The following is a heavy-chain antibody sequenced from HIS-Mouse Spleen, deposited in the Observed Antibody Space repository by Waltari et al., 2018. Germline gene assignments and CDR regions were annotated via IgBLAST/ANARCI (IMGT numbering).Heavy chain of an antibody. V-gene: IGHV4-59*08. CDR2: IYYSGST. D-gene: IGHD2-15*01. Sequence: QVQLQESGPGLVTPSETLSLTCPVSGGSISSYYWSWIRQPPGKGLEWIGYIYYSGSTNYNPSLKSRVTISVDTSKNQFSLKLSSVTAADTAVYYCARGGLLAATYYFDYWGQGTLVTVSS. J-gene: IGHJ4*02. CDR1: GGSISSYY. CDR3: ARGGLLAATYYFDY.